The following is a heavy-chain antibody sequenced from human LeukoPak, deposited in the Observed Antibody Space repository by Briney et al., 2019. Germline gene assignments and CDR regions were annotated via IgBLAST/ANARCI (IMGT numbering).Heavy chain of an antibody. V-gene: IGHV4-59*07. Sequence: SDTLSLTCSVSGGSISTYYWNWIRQPPGKGLEWIGYIYYSGSTNCNPSLKSRVTISVDTSKDQFSLNLTSVTAADTAVYYCARSYGDYLNFDYWGQGILVTVSS. J-gene: IGHJ4*02. CDR1: GGSISTYY. CDR2: IYYSGST. D-gene: IGHD4-17*01. CDR3: ARSYGDYLNFDY.